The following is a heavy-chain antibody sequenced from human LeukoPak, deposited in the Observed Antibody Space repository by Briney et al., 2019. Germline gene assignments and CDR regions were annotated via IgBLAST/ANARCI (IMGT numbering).Heavy chain of an antibody. V-gene: IGHV1-46*01. CDR2: INPSGGST. J-gene: IGHJ6*02. Sequence: ASVKVSCKASGYTFTSYYMHWVRQAPGQGLEWMGIINPSGGSTSYAQKFQGRVTMTRDTSTSTVYMELSRLRSDDTAVYYCARARIAARPDDYYYYGMDVWGQGATVTVSS. CDR1: GYTFTSYY. CDR3: ARARIAARPDDYYYYGMDV. D-gene: IGHD6-6*01.